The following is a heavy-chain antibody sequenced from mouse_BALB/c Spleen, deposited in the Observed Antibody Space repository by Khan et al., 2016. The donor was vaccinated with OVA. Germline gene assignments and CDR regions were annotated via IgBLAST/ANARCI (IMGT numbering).Heavy chain of an antibody. CDR1: GYTFTEYT. V-gene: IGHV1-18*01. D-gene: IGHD3-3*01. Sequence: EVQLQQSGPELVKPGASVKISCKTSGYTFTEYTLHWVKQSHGQSLEWIGVINPKNGVTTYNQKFKVKATLTVDNSSSTAYMEFRSLTSEESAVYYWARDAGRYGGQGTSVTVSS. CDR3: ARDAGRY. CDR2: INPKNGVT. J-gene: IGHJ4*01.